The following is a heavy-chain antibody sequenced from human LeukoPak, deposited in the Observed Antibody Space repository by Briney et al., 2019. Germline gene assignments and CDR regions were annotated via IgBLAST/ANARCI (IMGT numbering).Heavy chain of an antibody. Sequence: PSETLSLTCTVSGGSISSSSYYWGWIRQPPGKGLEWIGSIYYSGSTYYNPSLKSRVTISVDTSKNQFSLKLSSVTAADTAVYYCAREESAGRPKWFDPWGQGTLVTVSS. V-gene: IGHV4-39*07. CDR3: AREESAGRPKWFDP. J-gene: IGHJ5*02. CDR2: IYYSGST. D-gene: IGHD6-13*01. CDR1: GGSISSSSYY.